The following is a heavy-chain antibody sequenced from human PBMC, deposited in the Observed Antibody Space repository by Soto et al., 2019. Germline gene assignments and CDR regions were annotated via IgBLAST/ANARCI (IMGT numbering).Heavy chain of an antibody. CDR1: GYTFTSYD. J-gene: IGHJ5*02. CDR2: MNPNSGNT. Sequence: ASEKVSCKASGYTFTSYDINWVRQATGQGLEWMGWMNPNSGNTGYAQKFQGRVTMTRNTSISTAYMELSSLRSEDTAVYYCARGSYIVVVPAASAQNWFDPWGQGTLVTVSS. CDR3: ARGSYIVVVPAASAQNWFDP. V-gene: IGHV1-8*01. D-gene: IGHD2-2*01.